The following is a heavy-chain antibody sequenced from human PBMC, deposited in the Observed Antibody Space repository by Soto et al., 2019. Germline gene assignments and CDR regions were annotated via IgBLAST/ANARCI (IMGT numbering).Heavy chain of an antibody. J-gene: IGHJ4*02. CDR2: INAGDGNT. CDR1: GYTFTSYA. Sequence: ASVKVSCKASGYTFTSYAMHWVRQAPGQRLERMGWINAGDGNTKYSQKFQGRVTITRDNSKSTLYLQMNSLKTEDTAVYYCAKRGDIVVVVPGTPYLDYWGQGTLVTVSS. CDR3: AKRGDIVVVVPGTPYLDY. V-gene: IGHV1-3*01. D-gene: IGHD2-15*01.